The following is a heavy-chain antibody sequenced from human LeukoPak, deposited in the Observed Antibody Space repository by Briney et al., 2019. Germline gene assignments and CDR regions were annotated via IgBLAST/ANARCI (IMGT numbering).Heavy chain of an antibody. CDR1: GGTFSSYA. CDR3: ARDVRLGELSLPYYFDY. V-gene: IGHV1-69*13. CDR2: IIPIFGTA. Sequence: ASVKVSCKASGGTFSSYAISWVRQAPGQGLEWMGGIIPIFGTANYAQKFQGRVTITADESTSTAYMELSSLRSEDTAVYHCARDVRLGELSLPYYFDYWGQGTLVTVSS. J-gene: IGHJ4*02. D-gene: IGHD3-16*02.